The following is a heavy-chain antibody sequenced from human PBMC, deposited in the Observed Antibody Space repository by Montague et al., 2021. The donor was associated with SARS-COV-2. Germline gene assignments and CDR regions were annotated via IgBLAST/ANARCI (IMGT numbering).Heavy chain of an antibody. V-gene: IGHV4-39*07. CDR1: GGSISSTSYY. D-gene: IGHD6-13*01. J-gene: IGHJ4*02. CDR3: ARVPAGGSYWSGDD. CDR2: IYDSGSS. Sequence: SETLSLTCTVSGGSISSTSYYWSWVRQPPGKGLEWIGSIYDSGSSNYNPSLKSRVTISIDTSKNQFSLNLSSVTAADTAVYYCARVPAGGSYWSGDDWGQGTLVTVSS.